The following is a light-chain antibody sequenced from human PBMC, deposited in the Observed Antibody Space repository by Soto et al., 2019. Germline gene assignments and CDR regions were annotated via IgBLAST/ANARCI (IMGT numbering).Light chain of an antibody. CDR2: DVS. Sequence: QSALTQPRSVSGSPGQSVTISCSGTSSDVGGYDYVSWYQHHPGKAPKLMIYDVSKRPSGVRDRFSGSKSGSTASLTISGLQAEDEADYYCCSYAGSYSYVFGTGTEVTVL. V-gene: IGLV2-11*01. CDR1: SSDVGGYDY. J-gene: IGLJ1*01. CDR3: CSYAGSYSYV.